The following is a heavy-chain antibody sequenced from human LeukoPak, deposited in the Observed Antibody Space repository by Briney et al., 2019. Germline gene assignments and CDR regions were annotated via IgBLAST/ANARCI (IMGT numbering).Heavy chain of an antibody. CDR1: GFTFSSYW. D-gene: IGHD3-22*01. V-gene: IGHV3-7*01. Sequence: GGSLRLSCAASGFTFSSYWMTWVRQAPGKGLEWVGNIKRDGSEKYFVDSVKGRFTISRDNAKNSLYLQMNSLRAEDTAVYYCAREQERFMGYDSSGYYDFDYWGQGTLVTVSS. J-gene: IGHJ4*02. CDR2: IKRDGSEK. CDR3: AREQERFMGYDSSGYYDFDY.